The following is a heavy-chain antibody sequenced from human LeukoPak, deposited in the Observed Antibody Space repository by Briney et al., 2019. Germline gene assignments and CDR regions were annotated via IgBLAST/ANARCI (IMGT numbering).Heavy chain of an antibody. Sequence: PGGSLRLSCAASGFTFSSYEMNWVRQAPGKGLEWVSYISSSGSTIYYADSVKGRFTISRDNAKNSLYLQMNSLRAEDTAVYYCARAMVDSSGYYSNDAFDIWGQGTMVTVSS. D-gene: IGHD3-22*01. CDR2: ISSSGSTI. J-gene: IGHJ3*02. CDR3: ARAMVDSSGYYSNDAFDI. V-gene: IGHV3-48*03. CDR1: GFTFSSYE.